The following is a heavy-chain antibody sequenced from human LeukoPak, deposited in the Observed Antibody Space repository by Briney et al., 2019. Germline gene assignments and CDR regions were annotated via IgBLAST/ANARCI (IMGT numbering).Heavy chain of an antibody. Sequence: PSETLSLTCTFSDDSISSDVLHWGWIRQPPGKGLEWIGYIYYSGSTNYNPSLKSRVTISVDTSKNQFSLKLSSVTAADTAVYYCARLSSMVRGVIIEHNWFDPWGQGTLVTVSS. CDR1: DDSISSDVLH. CDR2: IYYSGST. D-gene: IGHD3-10*01. J-gene: IGHJ5*02. CDR3: ARLSSMVRGVIIEHNWFDP. V-gene: IGHV4-61*08.